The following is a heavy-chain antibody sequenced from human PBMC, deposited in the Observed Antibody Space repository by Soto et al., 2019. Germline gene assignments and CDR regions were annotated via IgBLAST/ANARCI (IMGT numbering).Heavy chain of an antibody. V-gene: IGHV3-30*03. D-gene: IGHD4-4*01. CDR3: AREGEGNSALFDY. CDR1: GFTFSSYG. J-gene: IGHJ4*02. Sequence: PGGSLRLSCAASGFTFSSYGMHWVRQAPGKGLEWVAVISYDGSNKYYADSVKGRFTISRDNSKNTLYLQMNSLRAEDTAVYYCAREGEGNSALFDYWGQGTLVTVSS. CDR2: ISYDGSNK.